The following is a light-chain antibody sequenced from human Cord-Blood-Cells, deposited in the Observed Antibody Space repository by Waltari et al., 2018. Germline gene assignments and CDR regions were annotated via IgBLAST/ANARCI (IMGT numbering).Light chain of an antibody. CDR2: GAS. V-gene: IGKV3-20*01. CDR3: QQYGSPRGYT. CDR1: QSVSSSY. J-gene: IGKJ2*01. Sequence: EIVLTQSPGTLSLSPGERATLSCRPSQSVSSSYLAWYQQKPGQAPRLLIYGASSRATGIPDRFSGSGSGTDFTLTISRLEPEDFAVYYCQQYGSPRGYTFGQGTKLEIK.